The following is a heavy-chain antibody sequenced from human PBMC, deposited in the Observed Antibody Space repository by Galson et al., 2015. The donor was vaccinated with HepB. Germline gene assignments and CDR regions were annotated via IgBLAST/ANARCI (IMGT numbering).Heavy chain of an antibody. CDR3: AKGGSGWGVGFYFDY. CDR2: ISGSGGST. CDR1: GFTFSSYA. D-gene: IGHD6-19*01. Sequence: SLRLSCAASGFTFSSYAMSWVRQAPGKGLEWVSAISGSGGSTYYADSVKGRFTISRDNSKNTLYLQMNSLRAEDTAVYYCAKGGSGWGVGFYFDYWGQGTLVTVSS. J-gene: IGHJ4*02. V-gene: IGHV3-23*01.